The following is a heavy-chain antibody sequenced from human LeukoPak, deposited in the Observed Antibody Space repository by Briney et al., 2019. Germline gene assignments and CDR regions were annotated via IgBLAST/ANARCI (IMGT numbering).Heavy chain of an antibody. J-gene: IGHJ6*02. V-gene: IGHV4-34*01. CDR1: GGSFSGYY. Sequence: SETLSLTCAVYGGSFSGYYWSWIRQPPGKGLEWIGEINHSGSTNYNPSLKSRVTISVDTSKNQFSLKLSSVTAADTAVYYCARASVEHPLLDYYGMDVWGQGTTVTVSS. CDR3: ARASVEHPLLDYYGMDV. D-gene: IGHD1-26*01. CDR2: INHSGST.